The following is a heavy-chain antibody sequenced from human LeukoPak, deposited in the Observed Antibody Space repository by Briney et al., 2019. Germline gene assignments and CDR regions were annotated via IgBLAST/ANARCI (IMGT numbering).Heavy chain of an antibody. D-gene: IGHD3-16*01. CDR1: GGSISSGSYY. CDR2: IYTSGST. J-gene: IGHJ5*02. V-gene: IGHV4-61*02. CDR3: ARGRSYLVWFDP. Sequence: SQTLSLTCTVSGGSISSGSYYWSWIRQPAGKGLEWIGRIYTSGSTNYNPSLKSRVTISADTSKNQFSLKLSSVTAADTAVYYCARGRSYLVWFDPWGQGTLVTVSS.